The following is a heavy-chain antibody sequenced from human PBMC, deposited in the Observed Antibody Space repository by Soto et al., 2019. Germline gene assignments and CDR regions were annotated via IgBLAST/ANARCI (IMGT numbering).Heavy chain of an antibody. J-gene: IGHJ5*02. CDR1: GYTFTSYP. V-gene: IGHV1-3*01. Sequence: ASVKVSCKASGYTFTSYPIYWVRQAPGQRPEWMGWINAGNGYTKYSQKFQGRVTITRDTSATTAYMQLSSLRAEDTAVYFCARDRGGYCSGGACHEAPFDPWGQGTLVTVSS. D-gene: IGHD2-15*01. CDR3: ARDRGGYCSGGACHEAPFDP. CDR2: INAGNGYT.